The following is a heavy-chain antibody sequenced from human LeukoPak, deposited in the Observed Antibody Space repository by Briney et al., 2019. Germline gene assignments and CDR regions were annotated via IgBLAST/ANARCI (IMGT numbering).Heavy chain of an antibody. CDR1: GFTFDDYA. D-gene: IGHD3-16*01. V-gene: IGHV3-9*01. CDR3: AKERTRGGGFDY. CDR2: ISWNSGSI. J-gene: IGHJ4*02. Sequence: PGRSLRLSCAAPGFTFDDYAMHWVRQAPGKGLEWVSGISWNSGSIGYADSVKGRFTISRDNAKNSLYLQMNSLRAEDAALYYCAKERTRGGGFDYWGQGTLVTVSS.